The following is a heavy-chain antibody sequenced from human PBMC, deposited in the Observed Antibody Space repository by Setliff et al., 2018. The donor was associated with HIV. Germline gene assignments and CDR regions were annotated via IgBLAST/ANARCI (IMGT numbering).Heavy chain of an antibody. V-gene: IGHV1-2*02. J-gene: IGHJ6*02. Sequence: ASVKVSCKASGYTFTDYFLHWVRQAPGQGLEWMGWIDPNNGDTIYAQKFQGRVTVTRDTSINTAYMVLSSLKSDDTAMYFCARVRRGKAIITTGGMDVWGQGTTVTVSS. D-gene: IGHD3-10*01. CDR3: ARVRRGKAIITTGGMDV. CDR2: IDPNNGDT. CDR1: GYTFTDYF.